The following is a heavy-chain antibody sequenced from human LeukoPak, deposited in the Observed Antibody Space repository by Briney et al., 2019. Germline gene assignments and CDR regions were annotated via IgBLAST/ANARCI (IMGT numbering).Heavy chain of an antibody. V-gene: IGHV4-30-2*01. D-gene: IGHD3-16*01. J-gene: IGHJ4*02. CDR2: IYHSGST. CDR3: ARKGGPIDY. Sequence: PSETLSLTCTVSGGSISSGGYYWSWIRQPPGKGLEWIGYIYHSGSTYYNPSLKSRATISVDRSKNQFSLKLSSVTAADTAVYYCARKGGPIDYWGQGTLVTVSS. CDR1: GGSISSGGYY.